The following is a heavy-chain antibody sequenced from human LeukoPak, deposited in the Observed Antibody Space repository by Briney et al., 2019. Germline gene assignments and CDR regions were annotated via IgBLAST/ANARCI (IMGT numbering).Heavy chain of an antibody. Sequence: GGSLRLSCAASGFTFDDYGMSWVRQAPGKGLEWVSGINWNGGSTGYAYSVKGRFTISRDNAKNSLYLQMNSLRAEDTALYYCARALETYYYDSSGYFDYWGQGTLVTVSS. J-gene: IGHJ4*02. CDR2: INWNGGST. CDR3: ARALETYYYDSSGYFDY. CDR1: GFTFDDYG. V-gene: IGHV3-20*04. D-gene: IGHD3-22*01.